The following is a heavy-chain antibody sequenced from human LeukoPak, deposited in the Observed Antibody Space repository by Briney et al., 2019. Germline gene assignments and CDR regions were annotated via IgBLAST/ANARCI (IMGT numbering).Heavy chain of an antibody. V-gene: IGHV3-7*01. D-gene: IGHD1-26*01. CDR2: IKQDGSEK. CDR3: ARVFGSYYVAFDY. J-gene: IGHJ4*02. CDR1: GFTFSSYW. Sequence: GGSLRLSCAASGFTFSSYWMSWVRQAPGKGLEWVANIKQDGSEKYYVDSVKGRFTISRDNAKNSLYLQMNSLRAEDTAVYYCARVFGSYYVAFDYWGQGTLVTVSS.